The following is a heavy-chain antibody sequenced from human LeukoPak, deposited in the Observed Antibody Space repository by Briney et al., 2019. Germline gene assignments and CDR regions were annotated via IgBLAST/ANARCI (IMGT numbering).Heavy chain of an antibody. CDR1: GFTFSNYE. CDR3: ARDLGVAVAEAY. J-gene: IGHJ4*02. CDR2: ISSSGSTI. D-gene: IGHD6-19*01. V-gene: IGHV3-48*03. Sequence: GGSLTLSCAASGFTFSNYEMNRVRQAPGKGLEWVSYISSSGSTIYYADSVKGRFTISRDNAKNSLYLQMNSLRAEDTAVYYCARDLGVAVAEAYWGQGTLVTVSS.